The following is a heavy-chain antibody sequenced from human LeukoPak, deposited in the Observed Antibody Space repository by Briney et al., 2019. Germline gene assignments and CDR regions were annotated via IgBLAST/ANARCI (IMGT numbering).Heavy chain of an antibody. J-gene: IGHJ3*02. V-gene: IGHV1-18*01. Sequence: ASVKVSCKASGYSFSNYGINWVRQAPGEGLEGMGWISGYDANTKYAQRFQGRVTMPTDTSTHSGFLEVKSLTSDVTAVYFFAREANTAMVNAFDIWGQETMVIVSS. CDR3: AREANTAMVNAFDI. CDR1: GYSFSNYG. D-gene: IGHD5-18*01. CDR2: ISGYDANT.